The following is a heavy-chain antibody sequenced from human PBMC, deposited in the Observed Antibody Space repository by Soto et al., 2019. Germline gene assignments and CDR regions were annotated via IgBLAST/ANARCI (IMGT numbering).Heavy chain of an antibody. CDR1: GYSFTSYW. D-gene: IGHD6-19*01. V-gene: IGHV5-10-1*01. Sequence: EVQLVQSGAEVKKPGESLRISCKGSGYSFTSYWISRVRQMPGKGLEWMGRIDPSDSYTNYSPSFQGHVTISADKSISTAYLQWSSLKASDTAMYYCARLSVAVAGTVVYYYYGMDVWGQGTTVTVSS. CDR3: ARLSVAVAGTVVYYYYGMDV. CDR2: IDPSDSYT. J-gene: IGHJ6*02.